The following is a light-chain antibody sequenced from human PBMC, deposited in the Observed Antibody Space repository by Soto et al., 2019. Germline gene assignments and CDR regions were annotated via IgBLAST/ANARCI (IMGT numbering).Light chain of an antibody. V-gene: IGKV3-11*01. CDR3: QQCTNWPPEYT. CDR2: DAS. Sequence: EIVLTQSPATLALSPGDRATLSCRASQSISSHLAWYQQKTGQAPRLLVYDASNRATGIPTRFTGSGSGTDFTLAISSLEAEDFAVYYCQQCTNWPPEYTFGQGTRLEIK. CDR1: QSISSH. J-gene: IGKJ2*01.